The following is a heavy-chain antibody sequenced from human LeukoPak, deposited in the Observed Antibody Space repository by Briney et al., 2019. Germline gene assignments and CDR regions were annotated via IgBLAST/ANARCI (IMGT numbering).Heavy chain of an antibody. CDR3: AKLVAH. Sequence: GGSLRLSCAASGFTFSSSVMSWVRQAPGKGLGWVSTISGSGSNTYYADSVKGRFTISRDNSKSTLHLQMNSLRAEDTAVYYCAKLVAHWGQGTLVTVSS. J-gene: IGHJ4*02. CDR2: ISGSGSNT. V-gene: IGHV3-23*01. CDR1: GFTFSSSV. D-gene: IGHD5-12*01.